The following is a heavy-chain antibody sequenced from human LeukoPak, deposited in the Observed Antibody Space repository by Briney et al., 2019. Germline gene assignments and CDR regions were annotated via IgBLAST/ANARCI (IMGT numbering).Heavy chain of an antibody. D-gene: IGHD3-10*01. CDR1: KFTFSSYW. CDR2: IKQDGSEK. CDR3: ARSSNGAFDY. V-gene: IGHV3-7*01. J-gene: IGHJ4*02. Sequence: GGSLRLSCAASKFTFSSYWMTWVRHVPGKGLEWVANIKQDGSEKNHVDSVKGRFTISRDNAKNSLYLQMNSLRSEDTAVYYCARSSNGAFDYWGQGTLVTVAS.